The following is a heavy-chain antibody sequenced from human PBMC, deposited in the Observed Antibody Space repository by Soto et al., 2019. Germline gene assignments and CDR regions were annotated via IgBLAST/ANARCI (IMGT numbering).Heavy chain of an antibody. CDR3: AKDPNEYGSNWLDP. CDR1: GFAFSVCA. Sequence: LRLSCAASGFAFSVCAVSWVRQVPGKGLEWVSTSGGSGGGTYYADSVKGRFTMSRDNSKNTLYLQMTSLRVDDTAVYYCAKDPNEYGSNWLDPWGQGTLVTVSS. D-gene: IGHD4-17*01. CDR2: SGGSGGGT. V-gene: IGHV3-23*01. J-gene: IGHJ5*02.